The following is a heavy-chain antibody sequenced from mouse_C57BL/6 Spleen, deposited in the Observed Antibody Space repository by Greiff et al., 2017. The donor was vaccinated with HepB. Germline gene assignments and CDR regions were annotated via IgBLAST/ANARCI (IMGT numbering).Heavy chain of an antibody. CDR1: GYTFTDYE. CDR2: IDPETGGT. V-gene: IGHV1-15*01. J-gene: IGHJ3*01. CDR3: TRGGYYGIPFAY. Sequence: QVQLQQSGAELVRPGASVTLSCKASGYTFTDYEMHWVKQTPVHGLEWIGAIDPETGGTAYNQKFKGKAILTADKSSSTAYMELRSLTSEDSAVYYCTRGGYYGIPFAYWGQGTLVTVSA. D-gene: IGHD2-1*01.